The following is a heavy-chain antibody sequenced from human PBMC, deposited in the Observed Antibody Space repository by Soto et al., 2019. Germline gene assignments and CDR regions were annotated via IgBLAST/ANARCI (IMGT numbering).Heavy chain of an antibody. D-gene: IGHD2-15*01. CDR2: INAGNGNT. CDR1: GYTFTSYA. V-gene: IGHV1-3*01. J-gene: IGHJ4*02. CDR3: ARSIVVVVAATNLLFDY. Sequence: GASVKVSCKASGYTFTSYAMHWVRQAPGQRLEWMGWINAGNGNTKYSQKVQGRVTITRDTSASTAYMELSSLRSEDTAVFYCARSIVVVVAATNLLFDYWGQGTLVTVSS.